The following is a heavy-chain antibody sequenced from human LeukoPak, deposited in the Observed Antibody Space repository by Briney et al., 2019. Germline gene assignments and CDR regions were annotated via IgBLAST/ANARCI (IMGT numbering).Heavy chain of an antibody. J-gene: IGHJ4*02. CDR2: FDPEDGET. Sequence: GASVKVSCKASGYTFTSYDINWVRQATGQGLEWMGGFDPEDGETIYAQKFQGRVTMTEDTSTDTAYMELSSLRSEDTAVYYCATGAPWVVTYFDYWGQGTLVTVSS. CDR1: GYTFTSYD. CDR3: ATGAPWVVTYFDY. D-gene: IGHD4-23*01. V-gene: IGHV1-24*01.